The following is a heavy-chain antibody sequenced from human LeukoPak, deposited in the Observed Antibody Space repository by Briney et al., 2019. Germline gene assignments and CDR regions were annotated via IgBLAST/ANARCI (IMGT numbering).Heavy chain of an antibody. CDR2: INPNRGGT. D-gene: IGHD6-19*01. V-gene: IGHV1-2*02. CDR3: ARDRIAVPNWFDP. CDR1: GYTFTGYY. J-gene: IGHJ5*02. Sequence: AASVKVSCQASGYTFTGYYMHWVRQAPGQVTEWIGWINPNRGGTNHAQKFQGRVSMTRDTYISTAYMELNRLRSDDTAVYYCARDRIAVPNWFDPWGQGTLVTVSS.